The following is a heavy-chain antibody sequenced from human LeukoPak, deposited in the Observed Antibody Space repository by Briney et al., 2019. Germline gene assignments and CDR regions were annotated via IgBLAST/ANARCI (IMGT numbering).Heavy chain of an antibody. Sequence: KSRGSLKLSCAASGFTFSSYAMHWVRQAPGKELEYVSAISSNGGSTYYADSVKGRFTISRDNSKNTLYLQMSSLRAEDTAVYYCVKDQTYYYDSSGYYVYWGQGTLVTVSS. V-gene: IGHV3-64D*06. D-gene: IGHD3-22*01. J-gene: IGHJ4*02. CDR2: ISSNGGST. CDR3: VKDQTYYYDSSGYYVY. CDR1: GFTFSSYA.